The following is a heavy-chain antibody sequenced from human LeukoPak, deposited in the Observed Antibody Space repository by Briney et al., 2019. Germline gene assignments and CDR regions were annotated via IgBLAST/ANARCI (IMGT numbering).Heavy chain of an antibody. Sequence: SETQSLTCAVYGGSFSGYYWSWIRQPPGKGLEWIGEINHSGSTNYNPSLKSRVTISVDTSKNQFSLKLSSVTAADTAVYYCARGISIAAAGTFDYWGQGTLVTVSS. CDR2: INHSGST. J-gene: IGHJ4*02. CDR1: GGSFSGYY. V-gene: IGHV4-34*01. D-gene: IGHD6-13*01. CDR3: ARGISIAAAGTFDY.